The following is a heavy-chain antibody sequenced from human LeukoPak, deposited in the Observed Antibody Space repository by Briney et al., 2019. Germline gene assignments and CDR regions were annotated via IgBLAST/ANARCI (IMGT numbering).Heavy chain of an antibody. J-gene: IGHJ6*02. CDR2: IYYNAST. D-gene: IGHD5-24*01. Sequence: PSETLSLTCSVSGGSISRYYWSWIRQPPGKGLEWIGDIYYNASTNYNPSLKSRVTISVDTSKNQFSLKLSSVTAADTAVYYCARRPRDGYNSPYFYYGVAVWGHGTTVTVSS. CDR1: GGSISRYY. V-gene: IGHV4-59*08. CDR3: ARRPRDGYNSPYFYYGVAV.